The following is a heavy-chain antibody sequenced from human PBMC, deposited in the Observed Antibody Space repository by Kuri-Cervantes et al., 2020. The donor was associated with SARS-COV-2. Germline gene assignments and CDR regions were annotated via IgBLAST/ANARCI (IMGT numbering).Heavy chain of an antibody. Sequence: LRLSCTVSGGSISSGSYYWSWIRQPAGKGLEWIGYIYTSGSTNYNPSLKSRVTISVDTSKNQFSLKLSSVTAADTAVYYCARRGRTGEGDTWGQGTLVTVSS. CDR2: IYTSGST. D-gene: IGHD7-27*01. CDR1: GGSISSGSYY. J-gene: IGHJ5*02. V-gene: IGHV4-61*09. CDR3: ARRGRTGEGDT.